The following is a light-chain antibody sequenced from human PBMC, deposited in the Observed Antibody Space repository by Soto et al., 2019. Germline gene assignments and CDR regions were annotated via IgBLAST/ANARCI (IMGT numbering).Light chain of an antibody. CDR2: DAS. CDR1: QSDSGY. J-gene: IGKJ4*01. V-gene: IGKV3-11*01. Sequence: EIVLTQSPATLSLSPGERATLSCRGSQSDSGYLGWYQQKPGQAPRFLIYDASYRATGTPARFSGSGSGTDFTLTISSLEPEDFAVYHCQQRSNWPLTFGGGTKVEIK. CDR3: QQRSNWPLT.